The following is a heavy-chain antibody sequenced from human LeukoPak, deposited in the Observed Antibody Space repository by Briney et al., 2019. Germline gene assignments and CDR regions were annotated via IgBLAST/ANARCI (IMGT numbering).Heavy chain of an antibody. J-gene: IGHJ6*04. V-gene: IGHV4-38-2*01. D-gene: IGHD2-8*01. CDR2: FSHRGGT. CDR1: GYSISSGYF. Sequence: PSETLSLSCAVSGYSISSGYFWGWIWQSPGKGLEWIGSFSHRGGTYYNPSLQSRITISIDTSKNQFSLRLNSVTAADTAVYYCVRANTRQGVYVWGKATSDTVSS. CDR3: VRANTRQGVYV.